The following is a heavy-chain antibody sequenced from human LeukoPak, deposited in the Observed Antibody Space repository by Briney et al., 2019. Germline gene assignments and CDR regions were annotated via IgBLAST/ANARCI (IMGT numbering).Heavy chain of an antibody. V-gene: IGHV3-74*01. CDR1: GFTFSSYW. J-gene: IGHJ3*02. Sequence: PGGSLRLSCAASGFTFSSYWMHWVRQAPGKGLVWVSRINSDGSSTSYADSVKGRFTISRDNAKNTLYLQMNSLRAEDTAVYYCAKVPVRDAFDIWGQGTMVTVSS. CDR3: AKVPVRDAFDI. CDR2: INSDGSST. D-gene: IGHD3-10*01.